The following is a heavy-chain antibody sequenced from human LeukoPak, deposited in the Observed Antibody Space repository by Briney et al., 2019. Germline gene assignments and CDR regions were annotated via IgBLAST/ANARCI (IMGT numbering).Heavy chain of an antibody. CDR3: ARPLRGEGSGATGHY. D-gene: IGHD3-10*01. V-gene: IGHV3-48*01. CDR2: ISSSSTTI. CDR1: GLTLSSYS. J-gene: IGHJ4*02. Sequence: PGGSLRLSCAASGLTLSSYSMNWVRQAPGKGLEWISYISSSSTTIYYADSVKGRFTISRDNAKNSLYLQMNSLRAEDTAVYYCARPLRGEGSGATGHYWGQGTLVTVSS.